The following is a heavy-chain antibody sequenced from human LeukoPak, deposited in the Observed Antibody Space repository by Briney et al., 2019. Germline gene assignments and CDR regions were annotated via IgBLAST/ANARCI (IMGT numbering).Heavy chain of an antibody. CDR2: IKQDGSEK. CDR3: ARVYDYDFWSGYYGRNYYYMDV. J-gene: IGHJ6*03. Sequence: QRGGSLRLSCATSGFTFRNNWMSWVRQAPGKGLEWVANIKQDGSEKYYVDSVKGRFTISRDNAQNPVSLQMDSLRVEDTAVYYCARVYDYDFWSGYYGRNYYYMDVWGKGTTVTVSS. CDR1: GFTFRNNW. V-gene: IGHV3-7*01. D-gene: IGHD3-3*01.